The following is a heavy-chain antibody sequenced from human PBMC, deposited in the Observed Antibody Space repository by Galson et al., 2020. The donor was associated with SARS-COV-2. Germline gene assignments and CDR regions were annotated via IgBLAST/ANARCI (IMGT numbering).Heavy chain of an antibody. D-gene: IGHD1-1*01. V-gene: IGHV4-59*01. CDR2: IYDSGST. Sequence: SETLSLTCTVSGGSIHIYYWSWIRQPPGKGLEWIGYIYDSGSTNYNPSLKSRVTISLDTSKNQFPLKLSSVTTADTAVYFCARVASWNDLDSWGQGTLVIVSS. CDR3: ARVASWNDLDS. CDR1: GGSIHIYY. J-gene: IGHJ4*02.